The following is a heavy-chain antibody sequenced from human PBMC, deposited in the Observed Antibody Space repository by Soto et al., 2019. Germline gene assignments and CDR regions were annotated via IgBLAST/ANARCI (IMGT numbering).Heavy chain of an antibody. Sequence: PSETLSLTCAVYGGSFSGYYWSWIRQPPGKGLEWIGEINHSGSTNYNPSLKSRVTISVDTSKNQFSLKLSSVTAADTAVYYCARGGCSSTSCSDPWARGMDVWGQGTTVTVSS. D-gene: IGHD2-2*01. J-gene: IGHJ6*02. CDR1: GGSFSGYY. CDR2: INHSGST. CDR3: ARGGCSSTSCSDPWARGMDV. V-gene: IGHV4-34*01.